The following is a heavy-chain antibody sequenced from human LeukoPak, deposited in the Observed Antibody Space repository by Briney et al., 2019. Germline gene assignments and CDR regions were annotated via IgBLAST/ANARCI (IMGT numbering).Heavy chain of an antibody. D-gene: IGHD1-1*01. CDR3: AKLLGDATTYDY. CDR2: IKRDESAI. J-gene: IGHJ4*02. V-gene: IGHV3-7*01. CDR1: GFTFSSYA. Sequence: GGSLRLSCAASGFTFSSYAMSWVRQAPGKGLEWVASIKRDESAIFYLASVKGRFTISRDNARNLLFLQMNTLRAEDTAVYYCAKLLGDATTYDYWGQGALVTVSS.